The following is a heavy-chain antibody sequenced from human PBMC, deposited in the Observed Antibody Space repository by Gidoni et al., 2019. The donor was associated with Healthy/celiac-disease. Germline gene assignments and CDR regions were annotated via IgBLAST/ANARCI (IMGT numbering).Heavy chain of an antibody. CDR2: INAGNGNT. CDR3: ARKALEWELLEDAFDI. J-gene: IGHJ3*02. V-gene: IGHV1-3*01. CDR1: GYTFTSSP. D-gene: IGHD1-26*01. Sequence: QVQLVQSGAEVKKPGASVKVSCKASGYTFTSSPMHWVRQAPGQRLEWMGWINAGNGNTKYSQKFQGRVTITRDTSASTAYMELSSLRSEDTAVYYCARKALEWELLEDAFDIWGQGTMVTVSS.